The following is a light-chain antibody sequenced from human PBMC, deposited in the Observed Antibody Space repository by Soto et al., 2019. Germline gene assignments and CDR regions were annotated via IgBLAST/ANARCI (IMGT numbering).Light chain of an antibody. V-gene: IGLV2-14*01. CDR3: RSYTSSNTVV. CDR2: EVS. J-gene: IGLJ2*01. Sequence: QSVLTQPASVSGSPGQSITISCTGTSRDVGGYVSWYQQHPGKAPKLMIYEVSNRPSGVSNRFSGSKSGNTASLPISGLQAEDEADYYCRSYTSSNTVVFGGGTKVTVL. CDR1: SRDVGGY.